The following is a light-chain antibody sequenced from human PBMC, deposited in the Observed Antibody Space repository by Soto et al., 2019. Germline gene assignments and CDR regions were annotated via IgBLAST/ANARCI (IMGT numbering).Light chain of an antibody. J-gene: IGKJ5*01. Sequence: DIQMTQSPSSVSASVGDRVTITCRASQRISSWLAWYLQKPGTVPKLLIYAASSLQSGVPSRFSGSGAGTEFTLTITSLQPEDFGTYYCLQGDSFPITFGQGTSLEIK. CDR1: QRISSW. V-gene: IGKV1-12*01. CDR3: LQGDSFPIT. CDR2: AAS.